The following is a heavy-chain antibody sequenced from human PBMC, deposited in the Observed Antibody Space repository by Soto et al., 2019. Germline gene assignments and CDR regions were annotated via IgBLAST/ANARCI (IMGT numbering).Heavy chain of an antibody. CDR2: ISAYNGNT. V-gene: IGHV1-18*04. Sequence: ASVKVSCKASGYTFTSYGISWVRPAPGQGLEWMGWISAYNGNTNYAQKLQGRVTMTTDTSTSTAYMELRSLRSDDTAVYYCARGESLEAVAGYDYWGQGTLVTVSS. CDR3: ARGESLEAVAGYDY. J-gene: IGHJ4*02. CDR1: GYTFTSYG. D-gene: IGHD6-19*01.